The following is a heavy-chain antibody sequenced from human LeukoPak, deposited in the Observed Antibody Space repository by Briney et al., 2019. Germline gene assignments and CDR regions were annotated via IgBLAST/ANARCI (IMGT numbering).Heavy chain of an antibody. J-gene: IGHJ4*02. CDR2: IDPSGGST. Sequence: GASVKVSCKASGYFFTSYYMHWVRQAPGQGLEWMGIIDPSGGSTYYAQKFQGRITMTRDTSTSTVYMELSSLRSEDTAIYYCASLGSGSSPIIDFDYWGQGALVTVSS. CDR1: GYFFTSYY. CDR3: ASLGSGSSPIIDFDY. V-gene: IGHV1-46*01. D-gene: IGHD3-10*01.